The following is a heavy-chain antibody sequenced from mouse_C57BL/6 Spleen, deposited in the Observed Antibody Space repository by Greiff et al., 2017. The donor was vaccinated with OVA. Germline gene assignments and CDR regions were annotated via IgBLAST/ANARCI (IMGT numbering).Heavy chain of an antibody. J-gene: IGHJ4*01. CDR3: ARVRIYYGSSYDAMDF. D-gene: IGHD1-1*01. Sequence: VQLQQSGPELVKPGASVKISCKASGYSFTAYNMNWVKQSNGKSLEWIGVINPNYGTTSYNQKFKGKATFTVDQSSSTAYMQLNSLTSEDSAVYYCARVRIYYGSSYDAMDFWGQGTSVTVSS. V-gene: IGHV1-39*01. CDR2: INPNYGTT. CDR1: GYSFTAYN.